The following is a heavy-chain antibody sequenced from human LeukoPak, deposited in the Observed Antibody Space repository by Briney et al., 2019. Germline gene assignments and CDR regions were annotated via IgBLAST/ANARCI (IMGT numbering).Heavy chain of an antibody. V-gene: IGHV1-2*06. J-gene: IGHJ4*02. CDR3: AAGYSSGWFLFDY. CDR1: GYTFTGYY. CDR2: INPNSGGT. Sequence: ASVKVSCKASGYTFTGYYMHWVRQAPGQGLEWMGRINPNSGGTNYAQKFQGRVTMTRDTSISTAYMELSRLRSDDTAVYYCAAGYSSGWFLFDYWGQGNLVTVSS. D-gene: IGHD6-19*01.